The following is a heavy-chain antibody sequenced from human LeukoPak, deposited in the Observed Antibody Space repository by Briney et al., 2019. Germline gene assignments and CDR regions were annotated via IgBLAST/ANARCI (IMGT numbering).Heavy chain of an antibody. J-gene: IGHJ6*02. CDR3: ARTRPPAGPQYYYGMDV. D-gene: IGHD2-2*01. CDR1: GGSLNNYY. CDR2: MYTTGSS. V-gene: IGHV4-4*09. Sequence: SETLSLTCTVSGGSLNNYYWSWVRQPPGEGLEWIGYMYTTGSSNYSPSLMGRVTISEDMAQNQISLRLTSVTAADTAVYYCARTRPPAGPQYYYGMDVWSQGTPVTVSS.